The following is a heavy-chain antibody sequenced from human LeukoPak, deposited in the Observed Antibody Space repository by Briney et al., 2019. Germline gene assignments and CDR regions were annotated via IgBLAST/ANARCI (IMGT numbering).Heavy chain of an antibody. CDR3: ARDNGGTAMAYYYYYYMDV. V-gene: IGHV1-8*01. CDR2: MNPNSGNT. J-gene: IGHJ6*03. D-gene: IGHD5-18*01. Sequence: ASVKVSCKASGYTFTSYDINWVRQATGQGLKWMGWMNPNSGNTGYAQKFQDRVTMTRNTSISTAYMELSSLRSEDTAVYYCARDNGGTAMAYYYYYYMDVWGKGTTVTISS. CDR1: GYTFTSYD.